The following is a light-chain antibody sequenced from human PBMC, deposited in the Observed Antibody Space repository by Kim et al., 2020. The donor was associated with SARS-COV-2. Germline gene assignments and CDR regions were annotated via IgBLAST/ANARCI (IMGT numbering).Light chain of an antibody. V-gene: IGKV3-11*01. CDR2: DAS. CDR1: QSVSSY. J-gene: IGKJ3*01. Sequence: LSPGERANLSCRASQSVSSYLAWYQQKPGQAPRLLIYDASNRATGIPARFSGSGSGTDFTLTISSLEPEDFAVYYCQQRSNWLFTFGPGTKVDIK. CDR3: QQRSNWLFT.